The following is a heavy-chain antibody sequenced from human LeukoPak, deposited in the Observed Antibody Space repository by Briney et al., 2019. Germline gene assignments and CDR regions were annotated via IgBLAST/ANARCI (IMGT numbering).Heavy chain of an antibody. CDR2: IYYSGST. Sequence: SETLSLTCTVSGGSISSYYWSWLRQPPGKGLEWIGYIYYSGSTNYNPSLKSRVTISVDTSKNQFSLKLSSVTAADTAVYYCARIRYCSGGSCSTFDYWGQGTLVTVSS. CDR1: GGSISSYY. V-gene: IGHV4-59*12. CDR3: ARIRYCSGGSCSTFDY. D-gene: IGHD2-15*01. J-gene: IGHJ4*02.